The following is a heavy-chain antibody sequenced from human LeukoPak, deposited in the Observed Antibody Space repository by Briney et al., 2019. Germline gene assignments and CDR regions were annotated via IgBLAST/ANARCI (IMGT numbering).Heavy chain of an antibody. Sequence: LSLTCAASGGSFSGYYWSWVRQAPGKGLEWVGFIRSKAYGGTTEYAASVKGRFTISRDDSKSIAYLQMNSLKTEDTAVYYCTRELIPNWFDPWGQGTLVTVSS. V-gene: IGHV3-49*04. CDR3: TRELIPNWFDP. CDR1: GGSFSGYY. CDR2: IRSKAYGGTT. J-gene: IGHJ5*02. D-gene: IGHD2-21*01.